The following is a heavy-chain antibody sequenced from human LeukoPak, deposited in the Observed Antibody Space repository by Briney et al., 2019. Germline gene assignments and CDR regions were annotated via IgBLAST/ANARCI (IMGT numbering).Heavy chain of an antibody. J-gene: IGHJ4*02. D-gene: IGHD6-19*01. CDR1: GFIFSDHF. Sequence: GGSLRLSCSVSGFIFSDHFLDWVRQAPGKWLEWVGRSRNKAKGYTTEYAASVKGRFTISRDDSKNLLYLQMNSLKIEDTAVYHFVRVGSVAGSDYLDYWGQGTLVTVSS. CDR2: SRNKAKGYTT. CDR3: VRVGSVAGSDYLDY. V-gene: IGHV3-72*01.